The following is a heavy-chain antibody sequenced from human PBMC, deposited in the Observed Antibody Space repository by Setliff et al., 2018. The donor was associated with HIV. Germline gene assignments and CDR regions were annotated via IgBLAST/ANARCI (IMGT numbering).Heavy chain of an antibody. CDR3: ARTIIVSQGKPGAYSHYYMDV. V-gene: IGHV1-69*13. J-gene: IGHJ6*03. CDR1: GGTFSSYG. Sequence: GASVKVSCKASGGTFSSYGITWVRQAPGQGLEWMGGIIPIFGTANYAQKFQGRVTITADESTSTAYLELSSLRSEDTAVYYCARTIIVSQGKPGAYSHYYMDVWGKGTTVTVSS. CDR2: IIPIFGTA. D-gene: IGHD5-12*01.